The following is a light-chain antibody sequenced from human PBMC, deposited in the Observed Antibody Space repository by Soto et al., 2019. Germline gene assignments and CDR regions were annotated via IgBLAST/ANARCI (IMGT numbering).Light chain of an antibody. J-gene: IGLJ3*02. CDR1: SSDIGSHNF. CDR2: EVT. Sequence: QSVLTQPASVSGSPGQSITISCTGTSSDIGSHNFVSWYQQRPGKAPKLMMFEVTTRPSGVSNRFSASKSGNTASLTISGVQAEDEADYYCCSYAGTTNWVFGGGTKLTVL. V-gene: IGLV2-23*02. CDR3: CSYAGTTNWV.